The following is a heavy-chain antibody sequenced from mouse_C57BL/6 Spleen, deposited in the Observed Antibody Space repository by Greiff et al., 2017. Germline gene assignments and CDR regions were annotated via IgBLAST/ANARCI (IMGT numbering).Heavy chain of an antibody. D-gene: IGHD3-2*02. V-gene: IGHV1-53*01. CDR2: INPSNGGT. J-gene: IGHJ3*01. CDR3: ARKEAAQANGFAY. CDR1: GYTFTSYW. Sequence: VQLQQPGTELVKPGASVKLSCKASGYTFTSYWMHWVKQRPGQGLEWIGNINPSNGGTNYNEKFKSKATLTVDNSSSTAYMQLSSLTSEDSAVYYCARKEAAQANGFAYWGQGTLVTVSA.